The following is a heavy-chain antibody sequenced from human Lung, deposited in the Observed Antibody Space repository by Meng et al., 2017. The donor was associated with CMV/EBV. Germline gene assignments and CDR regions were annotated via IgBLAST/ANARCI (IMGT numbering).Heavy chain of an antibody. CDR1: GYTFTGYY. J-gene: IGHJ4*02. CDR2: INPNSGGT. V-gene: IGHV1-2*02. CDR3: ARALLFITMVRGAIGY. D-gene: IGHD3-10*01. Sequence: ASXXVSXKASGYTFTGYYMHWVRQAPGQGLEWMGWINPNSGGTNYAQKFQGRVTMTRDTSISTAYMELSRLRSDDTAVYYCARALLFITMVRGAIGYWRQGTLVTVSS.